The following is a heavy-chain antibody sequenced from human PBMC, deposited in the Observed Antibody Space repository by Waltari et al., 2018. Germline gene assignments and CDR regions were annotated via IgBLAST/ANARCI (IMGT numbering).Heavy chain of an antibody. J-gene: IGHJ3*02. D-gene: IGHD2-2*01. CDR2: SSGDGGRT. V-gene: IGHV3-43*01. Sequence: EVQLVESGGVVVQPGGSLRLSCAASGFTFDDYTMHWVRQAPGQGLEWVSLSSGDGGRTYYADSVKGRFTNSRDNSKNSLYLQMNSLRTEDTALYYCAKAEQVYSTSLLSYAFDIWGQGTMVTVSS. CDR3: AKAEQVYSTSLLSYAFDI. CDR1: GFTFDDYT.